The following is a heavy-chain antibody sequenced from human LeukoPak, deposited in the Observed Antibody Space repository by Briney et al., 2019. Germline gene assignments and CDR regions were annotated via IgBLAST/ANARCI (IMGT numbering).Heavy chain of an antibody. CDR1: GFTFSSYS. J-gene: IGHJ4*02. CDR2: ISSSSTI. CDR3: ARGGGDMTWLLLYYFDY. D-gene: IGHD2-21*01. V-gene: IGHV3-48*01. Sequence: GGSLRLSCAASGFTFSSYSMNWVRQAPGKGLEWVSYISSSSTIYYADSVKGRFTISRDNAKNSLYLQMNGLRAEDTAVYYCARGGGDMTWLLLYYFDYWGQGTLVTVSS.